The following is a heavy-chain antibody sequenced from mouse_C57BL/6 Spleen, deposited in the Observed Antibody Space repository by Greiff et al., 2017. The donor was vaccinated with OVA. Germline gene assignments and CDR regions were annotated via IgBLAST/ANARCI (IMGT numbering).Heavy chain of an antibody. J-gene: IGHJ1*03. CDR2: ISGGGGNT. CDR3: ARQLRYFDV. Sequence: DVHLVESGGGLVKPGGSLKLSCAASGFTFSSYTMSWVRQTPEKRLEWVATISGGGGNTYYPDSVKGRVTITRDNAKNTLYLQMSSLRSEDTAVYYCARQLRYFDVWGTGTTVTVSS. V-gene: IGHV5-9*04. CDR1: GFTFSSYT. D-gene: IGHD4-1*01.